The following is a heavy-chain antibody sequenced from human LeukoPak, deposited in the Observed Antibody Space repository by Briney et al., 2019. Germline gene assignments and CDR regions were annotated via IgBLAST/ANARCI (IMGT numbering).Heavy chain of an antibody. CDR2: IASDGSST. CDR1: GFTFSSYW. J-gene: IGHJ2*01. CDR3: ARERHGGAAYFDL. Sequence: GGSLRLSCAASGFTFSSYWMNWVRQAPGKGLVWVSRIASDGSSTTYADSVKGRFSISRDNAKNTLYLQMNNLRVEDTAVYYCARERHGGAAYFDLWGRGTLVTVSS. V-gene: IGHV3-74*01. D-gene: IGHD2-15*01.